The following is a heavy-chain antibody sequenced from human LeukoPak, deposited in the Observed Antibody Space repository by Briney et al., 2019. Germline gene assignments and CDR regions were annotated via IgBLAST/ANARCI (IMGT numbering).Heavy chain of an antibody. J-gene: IGHJ6*02. CDR2: IYYSGST. D-gene: IGHD3-9*01. CDR3: ARELVTLNPYYYYYGMDV. Sequence: SETLSLTCTVSGGSISSGGYYWSWIRQHPGKGLEWIGYIYYSGSTYYNPSLKSRVTISVDTSKNQFSLELSSVTAADTAVYYCARELVTLNPYYYYYGMDVWGQGATVTVSS. V-gene: IGHV4-31*03. CDR1: GGSISSGGYY.